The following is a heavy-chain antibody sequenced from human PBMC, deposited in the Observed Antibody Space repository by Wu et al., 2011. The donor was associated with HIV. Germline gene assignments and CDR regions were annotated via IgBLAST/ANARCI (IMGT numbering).Heavy chain of an antibody. CDR2: IIPIFGRT. CDR3: ARGSGLGSYFDF. Sequence: QVQLVQSGAEVKKPGSSVKVSCKASGGTFSSYAISWVRQAPGQGLEWMGGIIPIFGRTNYAQTFQGRVTVTADDSTSTVYMELSSLRSEDTAVYYCARGSGLGSYFDFWGQGNPGPRLL. V-gene: IGHV1-69*01. D-gene: IGHD3-10*01. CDR1: GGTFSSYA. J-gene: IGHJ4*02.